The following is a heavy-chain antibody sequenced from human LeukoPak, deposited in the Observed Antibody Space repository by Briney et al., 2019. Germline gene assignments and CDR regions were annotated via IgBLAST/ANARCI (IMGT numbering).Heavy chain of an antibody. CDR3: ARDATYYYDTGFLVASPTFDFDI. D-gene: IGHD3-22*01. V-gene: IGHV1-69*05. J-gene: IGHJ3*02. CDR1: GGTFSSYA. CDR2: IIPIFGTA. Sequence: SVKVSCKTSGGTFSSYAISWVRQAPGQGLEWMGRIIPIFGTANYAQKFQGRVTITTDESTSTAYMELSSLRSEDTAVYYCARDATYYYDTGFLVASPTFDFDIWGQGTMVTVSS.